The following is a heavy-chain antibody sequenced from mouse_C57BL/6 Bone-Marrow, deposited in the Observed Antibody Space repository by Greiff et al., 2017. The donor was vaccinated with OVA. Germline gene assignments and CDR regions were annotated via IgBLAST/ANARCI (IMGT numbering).Heavy chain of an antibody. V-gene: IGHV1-26*01. Sequence: EVKLQQSGPELVKPGASVKISCKASGYTFTDYYMNWVKQSHGKSLEWIGDINPNNGGTSYNQKFKGKATLTVDKSSSTAYMELRSLTSEDSAVYYCAREGLPGPYSNYVLFAYWGQGTLVTVSA. J-gene: IGHJ3*01. D-gene: IGHD2-5*01. CDR2: INPNNGGT. CDR3: AREGLPGPYSNYVLFAY. CDR1: GYTFTDYY.